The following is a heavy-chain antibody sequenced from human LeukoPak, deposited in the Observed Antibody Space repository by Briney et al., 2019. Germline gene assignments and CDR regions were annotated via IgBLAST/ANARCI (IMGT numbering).Heavy chain of an antibody. Sequence: SETLSLTCTVSGCSISSYYWSCIRQPPGKGLEWIGFISYSGSTIYSPSLESRVTISVDTSKNQFYLKLSSVTAADTAVYYCARVGRDKAMAPEDFDYWGQGTLVSVSS. J-gene: IGHJ4*02. CDR1: GCSISSYY. CDR2: ISYSGST. D-gene: IGHD5-18*01. V-gene: IGHV4-59*12. CDR3: ARVGRDKAMAPEDFDY.